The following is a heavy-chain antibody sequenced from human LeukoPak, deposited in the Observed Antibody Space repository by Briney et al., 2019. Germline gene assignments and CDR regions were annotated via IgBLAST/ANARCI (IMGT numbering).Heavy chain of an antibody. J-gene: IGHJ4*02. Sequence: SQTLSLTCAISGGSVSRNTAGWSWIRQPPSRGLEWLGRTYYRSKWYNDYAVSVKSRITINPDTSKNQFSLHLNSVTPEDTAVYYCVRDYGSGKLFWGQGTLITVSS. CDR2: TYYRSKWYN. D-gene: IGHD3-10*01. CDR3: VRDYGSGKLF. CDR1: GGSVSRNTAG. V-gene: IGHV6-1*01.